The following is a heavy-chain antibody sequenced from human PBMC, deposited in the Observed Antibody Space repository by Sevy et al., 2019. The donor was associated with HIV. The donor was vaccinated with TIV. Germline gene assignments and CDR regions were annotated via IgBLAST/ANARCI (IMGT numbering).Heavy chain of an antibody. CDR1: GFTFSSYA. Sequence: GGSLRLSCAASGFTFSSYAMHWVRQAPGKGLEWVAVISYDGSNKYYADSVEGRFTISRDNSKNTLYLQMNSLRAEDTAVYYCARDPTQPPVYNWNYNYFDYWGQGTLVTVSS. CDR3: ARDPTQPPVYNWNYNYFDY. J-gene: IGHJ4*02. CDR2: ISYDGSNK. V-gene: IGHV3-30-3*01. D-gene: IGHD1-7*01.